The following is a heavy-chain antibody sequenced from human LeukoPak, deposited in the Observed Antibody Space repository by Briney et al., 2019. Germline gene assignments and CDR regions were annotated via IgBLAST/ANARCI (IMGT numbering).Heavy chain of an antibody. CDR1: GFTFGDYA. J-gene: IGHJ4*02. Sequence: GGSLRLSCTASGFTFGDYAMSWVRQAPGKGLEWVGFIRSKAYGGTTEYAASVKGRFTISRDDSKSIAYLQMNSLKTEDTAVYYCTRVGMVATFCVRRIQFFDYWGQGTLVTVSS. D-gene: IGHD5-12*01. CDR3: TRVGMVATFCVRRIQFFDY. CDR2: IRSKAYGGTT. V-gene: IGHV3-49*04.